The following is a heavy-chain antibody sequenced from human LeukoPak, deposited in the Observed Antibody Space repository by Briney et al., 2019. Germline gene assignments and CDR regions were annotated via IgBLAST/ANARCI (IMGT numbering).Heavy chain of an antibody. D-gene: IGHD6-19*01. V-gene: IGHV4-34*01. Sequence: SETLSLTCAVYGGSFSGYYWSWIRQPPGKGLEWIGEINHSGSTNYNPSLKSRVTISVDTSKNQFSLKLSSVAAADTAVYYCARSQSSGWPYWGQGTLVTVSS. J-gene: IGHJ4*02. CDR1: GGSFSGYY. CDR3: ARSQSSGWPY. CDR2: INHSGST.